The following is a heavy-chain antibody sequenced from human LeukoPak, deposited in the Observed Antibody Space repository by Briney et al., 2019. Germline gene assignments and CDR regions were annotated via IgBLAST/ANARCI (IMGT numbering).Heavy chain of an antibody. CDR3: AKVEAARPIPQYFQH. D-gene: IGHD6-6*01. J-gene: IGHJ1*01. V-gene: IGHV3-23*01. CDR1: GFTFSSYA. CDR2: ISGSGGST. Sequence: PGGSLRLSCAASGFTFSSYAMSWVRQARGKGLGGASAISGSGGSTYCADSVKGRFTISRDNSKNTLYLQMNSLRAEGTAVYYCAKVEAARPIPQYFQHWGQGTLVTVSS.